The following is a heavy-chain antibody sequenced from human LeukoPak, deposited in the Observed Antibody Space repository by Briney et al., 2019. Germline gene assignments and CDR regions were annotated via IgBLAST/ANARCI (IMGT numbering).Heavy chain of an antibody. V-gene: IGHV3-7*04. CDR2: IKEDGSAT. Sequence: PGRSLRLSCAASGFTFSTYWMTWVRQAPGNGPEWVANIKEDGSATYYVDSVKGRFTISRDNAKKSLYLQMNSLRAEDTAVYYCARDSPGYLAYDSWGQGTLVTVCS. CDR3: ARDSPGYLAYDS. J-gene: IGHJ4*02. CDR1: GFTFSTYW. D-gene: IGHD1-1*01.